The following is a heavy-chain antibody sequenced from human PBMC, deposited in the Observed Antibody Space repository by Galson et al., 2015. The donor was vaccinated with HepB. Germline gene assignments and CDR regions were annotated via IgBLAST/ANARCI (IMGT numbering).Heavy chain of an antibody. J-gene: IGHJ4*02. D-gene: IGHD3-16*01. CDR1: GFTFSSYG. Sequence: SLRLSCAASGFTFSSYGMPWVRQAPGKGLEWVSSIGAGGDTYYADSVRGRFTASRDNSKNTLYLQLNNLRAEDTAVYYCARGGGGFFDYWGQGILVTVSS. CDR3: ARGGGGFFDY. CDR2: IGAGGDT. V-gene: IGHV3-23*01.